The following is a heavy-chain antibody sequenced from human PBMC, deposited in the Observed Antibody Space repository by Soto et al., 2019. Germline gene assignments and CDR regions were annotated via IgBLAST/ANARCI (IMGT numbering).Heavy chain of an antibody. CDR2: IYYSGAT. CDR3: ARYYDTSNRPYFHH. V-gene: IGHV4-39*01. J-gene: IGHJ1*01. CDR1: GGSISSTTYY. D-gene: IGHD3-22*01. Sequence: PSETLSLTCAVSGGSISSTTYYWAWIRQPPGKGLEWVATIYYSGATYYNPSLKSRLTISIDTSKNQFPLRLSSVTAADTAMYYCARYYDTSNRPYFHHWGQGTRVTVSS.